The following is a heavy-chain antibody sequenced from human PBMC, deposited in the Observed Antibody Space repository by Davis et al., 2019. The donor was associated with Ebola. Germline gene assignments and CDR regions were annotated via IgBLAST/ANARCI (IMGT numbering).Heavy chain of an antibody. D-gene: IGHD1-1*01. V-gene: IGHV5-51*01. CDR2: IYPGDSDT. CDR1: GYSFTNYW. CDR3: ASLRRTITGMDDAFDI. Sequence: GESLKISCTGSGYSFTNYWIGWVRQMPGKGLEWMGIIYPGDSDTRYSPSFQGQVTISADKSISTAYLQWSSLKASDTAMYYCASLRRTITGMDDAFDIWGQGTTVTVSS. J-gene: IGHJ3*02.